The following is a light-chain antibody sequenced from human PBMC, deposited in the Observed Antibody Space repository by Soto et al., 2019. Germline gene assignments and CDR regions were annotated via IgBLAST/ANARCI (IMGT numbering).Light chain of an antibody. Sequence: QSALTQPASVSGSPGQSITISCTGTSSDVGGYNSVSWYQQHPGKAPKLMIYEVSNRPSGVSNRFSGSKSGNTASLTISGLQAEDEADYYCSSYTSSSSWVLGGGTTLTVL. V-gene: IGLV2-14*01. CDR1: SSDVGGYNS. J-gene: IGLJ3*02. CDR2: EVS. CDR3: SSYTSSSSWV.